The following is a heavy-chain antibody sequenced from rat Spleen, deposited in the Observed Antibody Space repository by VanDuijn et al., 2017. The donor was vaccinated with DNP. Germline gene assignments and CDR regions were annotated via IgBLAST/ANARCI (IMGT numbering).Heavy chain of an antibody. J-gene: IGHJ3*01. V-gene: IGHV2-63*01. CDR3: TSDSLNSSSFVY. CDR1: GFSLTTYS. D-gene: IGHD1-2*01. Sequence: QVQLKESGPGLVQPSETLSLTCTVSGFSLTTYSVSWVRQPSGKGPEWMGKMWYDGDTAYNSALKSRLSISRDTSKSQVFLKMNSLQTDDTGTYYCTSDSLNSSSFVYCGQGSLVTVSS. CDR2: MWYDGDT.